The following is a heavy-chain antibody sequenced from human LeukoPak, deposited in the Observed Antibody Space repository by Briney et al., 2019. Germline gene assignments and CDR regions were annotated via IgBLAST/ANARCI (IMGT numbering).Heavy chain of an antibody. CDR3: ARYYGVYLNWFDP. CDR1: GGSISSGGYS. V-gene: IGHV4-30-2*01. Sequence: SETLSLTCAVSGGSISSGGYSWSWIRQPPGKGREWLGYIYHSGSTYYNPSLKSRVTISVDRSKNRFSLKLSSVTGADTAVYYCARYYGVYLNWFDPWGQGTLVTVSS. D-gene: IGHD4-17*01. J-gene: IGHJ5*02. CDR2: IYHSGST.